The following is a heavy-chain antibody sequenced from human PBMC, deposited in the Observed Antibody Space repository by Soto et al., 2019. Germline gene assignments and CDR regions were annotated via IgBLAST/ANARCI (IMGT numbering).Heavy chain of an antibody. D-gene: IGHD2-2*01. CDR2: IIPILGIA. Sequence: GASVKVSCKASGGTFSSYTISWVRQAPGQGLEWMGRIIPILGIANYAQKFQGRVTITADKSTSTAYMELSSLRSEDTAVYYCARDRIPVDCSSTSCYRTTYYYYYMDVWGKGTTVTVSS. CDR1: GGTFSSYT. V-gene: IGHV1-69*04. J-gene: IGHJ6*03. CDR3: ARDRIPVDCSSTSCYRTTYYYYYMDV.